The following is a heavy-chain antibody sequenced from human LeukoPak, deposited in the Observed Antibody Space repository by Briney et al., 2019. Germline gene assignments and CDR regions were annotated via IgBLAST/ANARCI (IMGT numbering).Heavy chain of an antibody. D-gene: IGHD5-12*01. V-gene: IGHV1-24*01. CDR3: ATSYSGYDWGGY. CDR2: SDPEDGET. Sequence: EASVKVSCKVSGYTLTELSMHWVREAPGKGLEWMGGSDPEDGETIYAQKFQGRVTMTEDTSTDTAYMELSILRSEDTAVYYCATSYSGYDWGGYWGQGTLVTVSS. J-gene: IGHJ4*02. CDR1: GYTLTELS.